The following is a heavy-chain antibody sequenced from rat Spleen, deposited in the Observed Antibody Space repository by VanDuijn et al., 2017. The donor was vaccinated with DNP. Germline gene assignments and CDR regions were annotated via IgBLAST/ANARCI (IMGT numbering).Heavy chain of an antibody. D-gene: IGHD1-2*01. CDR3: ATIAAIHYAMDA. V-gene: IGHV5S10*01. J-gene: IGHJ4*01. Sequence: EVQLVESGGGLVQPGRSLKLSCAASGFTFSDYAMAWVRQAPKKGLEWVATISYDGSRTYYRDSVHGRFTIPRDNAKSTLYLQMDSLRSEDTATYYCATIAAIHYAMDAWGQGTSVTVSS. CDR2: ISYDGSRT. CDR1: GFTFSDYA.